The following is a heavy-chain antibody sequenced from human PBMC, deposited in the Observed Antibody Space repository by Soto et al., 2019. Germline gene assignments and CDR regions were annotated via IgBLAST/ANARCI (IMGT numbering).Heavy chain of an antibody. CDR1: GYSFAGYG. CDR2: ISAYNSAK. D-gene: IGHD6-19*01. CDR3: GRLWRYSSGWYIDT. V-gene: IGHV1-18*01. J-gene: IGHJ4*02. Sequence: ASVKVSCKASGYSFAGYGICCVRQARGQGLEWMGWISAYNSAKHYAHKFEASVIMTTDTSTSTAFMDLGSLRADDTAVYFCGRLWRYSSGWYIDTWGQGSLLTVSS.